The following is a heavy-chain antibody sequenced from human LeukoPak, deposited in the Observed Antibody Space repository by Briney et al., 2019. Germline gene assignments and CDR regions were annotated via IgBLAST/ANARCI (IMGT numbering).Heavy chain of an antibody. CDR2: IYPGDSDT. CDR3: ARLEPEYQLLPNWFDP. CDR1: GYSFTSCW. J-gene: IGHJ5*02. D-gene: IGHD2-2*01. V-gene: IGHV5-51*01. Sequence: GESLKISCKGSGYSFTSCWIGWVRQMPGKGLEWMGIIYPGDSDTRYSPSFQGQVTISADKSISTAYLQWSSLKASDTAMYYCARLEPEYQLLPNWFDPWGQGTLVTVSS.